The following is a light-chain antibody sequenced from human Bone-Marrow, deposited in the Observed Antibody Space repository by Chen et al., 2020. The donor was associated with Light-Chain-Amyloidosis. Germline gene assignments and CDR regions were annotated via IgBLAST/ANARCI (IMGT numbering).Light chain of an antibody. V-gene: IGLV3-25*03. Sequence: SYELTQPPSVSVSPVHTARITCSGDDLPTKYAYWYQQKPGQAPVLVIHRGTERPSGISERFSGVSSGTTATLTISGVQAEDEADYHCQSEDSSGTDEVIFGGGTKLTVL. J-gene: IGLJ2*01. CDR2: RGT. CDR1: DLPTKY. CDR3: QSEDSSGTDEVI.